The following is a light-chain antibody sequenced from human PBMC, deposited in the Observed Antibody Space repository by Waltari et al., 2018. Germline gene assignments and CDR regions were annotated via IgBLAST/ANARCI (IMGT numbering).Light chain of an antibody. Sequence: SYVLTQPPSVSVAPGKTARITCGGNNLGRKSVHWYQQKPGQAPVLVIDSDSDRPSGIPERFSGSNSGNTATLSVSRVEAGDEAVYYCQVWDSSSVYVFGSGTKVTVL. CDR2: SDS. CDR3: QVWDSSSVYV. V-gene: IGLV3-21*04. J-gene: IGLJ1*01. CDR1: NLGRKS.